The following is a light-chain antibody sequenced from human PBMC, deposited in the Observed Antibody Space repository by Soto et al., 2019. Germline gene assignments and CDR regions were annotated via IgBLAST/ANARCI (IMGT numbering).Light chain of an antibody. CDR2: GAS. Sequence: EIAPTQSPGTLSVPPGDRLTLSFRASQSVDINLAWYQQRAGQAPRLLVYGASTKATDMPGRFSGRGSGTEFTLTINNLQSEDFAVYYCQQYRNWPRTFGQGTKVDIK. V-gene: IGKV3-15*01. CDR3: QQYRNWPRT. J-gene: IGKJ1*01. CDR1: QSVDIN.